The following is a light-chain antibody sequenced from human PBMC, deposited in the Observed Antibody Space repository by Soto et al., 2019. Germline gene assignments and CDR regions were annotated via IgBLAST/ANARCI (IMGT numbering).Light chain of an antibody. CDR3: LSYDSSLSGSV. Sequence: QPVLTQPPSVSGAPGQRVTISCTGSSSNIGAGYDVHWYQQLPGTAPKLLIYGNSNRPSGVPDRFSGSKSGTSASLAITGLQAEDEADYYCLSYDSSLSGSVFGGGTQLTAL. J-gene: IGLJ7*02. V-gene: IGLV1-40*01. CDR2: GNS. CDR1: SSNIGAGYD.